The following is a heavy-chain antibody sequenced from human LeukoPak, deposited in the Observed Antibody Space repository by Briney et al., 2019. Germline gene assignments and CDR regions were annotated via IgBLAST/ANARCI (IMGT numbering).Heavy chain of an antibody. CDR1: GLTFSSYG. D-gene: IGHD3-3*01. J-gene: IGHJ6*02. CDR2: ISYDGSNK. Sequence: GGSLRPSCAASGLTFSSYGMHWVRQAPGKGLEWVAVISYDGSNKYYADSVKGRFTISRDNSKNTLYLQMNSLRAEDTAVYYCAKAGTPLRFLEWLLDYYGMDVWGQGTTVTVSS. V-gene: IGHV3-30*18. CDR3: AKAGTPLRFLEWLLDYYGMDV.